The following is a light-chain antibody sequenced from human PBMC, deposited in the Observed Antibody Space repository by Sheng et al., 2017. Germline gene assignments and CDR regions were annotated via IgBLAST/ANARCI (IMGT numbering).Light chain of an antibody. CDR3: QQALSFPYT. Sequence: DIQMTQSPSYVSASVGNRVTITCRASQDISKWLAWFQQRPGEAPKVLIFSASSLQSGVPSRFSGSGSGTHFSLTISSLQPEDSATYFCQQALSFPYTFGQGTKLEIK. J-gene: IGKJ2*01. V-gene: IGKV1-12*01. CDR1: QDISKW. CDR2: SAS.